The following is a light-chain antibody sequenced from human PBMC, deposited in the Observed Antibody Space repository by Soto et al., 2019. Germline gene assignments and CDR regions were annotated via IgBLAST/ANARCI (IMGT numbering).Light chain of an antibody. CDR3: QQYYRYPWT. V-gene: IGKV1-5*01. CDR1: QTINSF. CDR2: DAS. Sequence: DIQMTQSPSTLSASVGDRVTITCRASQTINSFLAWYQQTPGKAPKLLIYDASSLQSGVPSRFSGGGSGTEFTLTISSLPPDDFATFHCQQYYRYPWTFCQGTKVEIK. J-gene: IGKJ1*01.